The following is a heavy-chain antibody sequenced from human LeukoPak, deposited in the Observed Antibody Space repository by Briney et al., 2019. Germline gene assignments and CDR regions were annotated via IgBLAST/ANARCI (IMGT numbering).Heavy chain of an antibody. CDR2: ISYDGSNK. D-gene: IGHD1-26*01. Sequence: GGSLRLSCAASGFTFSSYGMHWVRQAPGKGLEWVAVISYDGSNKYYADSVKGRFTISRGNSKNTLYLQMNSLRAEDTAVYYCAKDGTPYYYGMDVWGQGTTVTVSS. J-gene: IGHJ6*02. V-gene: IGHV3-30*18. CDR1: GFTFSSYG. CDR3: AKDGTPYYYGMDV.